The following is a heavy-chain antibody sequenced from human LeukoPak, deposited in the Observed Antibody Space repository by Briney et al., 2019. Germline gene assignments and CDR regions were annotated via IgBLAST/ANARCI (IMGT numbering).Heavy chain of an antibody. D-gene: IGHD4-17*01. Sequence: PGGSLRLSCAASGFTFSGYAMSWVRQAPGKGLEWVSAISGSGGSTYYADSVKGRFTISRDNAKNSLYLQMNSLRAEDTAVYYCARVTDYGDYVGAFDIWGQGTMVTVSS. CDR3: ARVTDYGDYVGAFDI. V-gene: IGHV3-23*01. CDR2: ISGSGGST. CDR1: GFTFSGYA. J-gene: IGHJ3*02.